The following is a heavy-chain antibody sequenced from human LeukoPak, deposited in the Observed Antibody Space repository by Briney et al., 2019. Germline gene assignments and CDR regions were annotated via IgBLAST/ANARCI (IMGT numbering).Heavy chain of an antibody. CDR2: IYYSGST. Sequence: SETLSLTCTVSGGSISSNSYYWSWIRQPPGKELEWIGYIYYSGSTNYNPSLKSRVTISVDTSKNQFSLKLSSVTAADTAVYYCAKVTGYMIEDYFDYWGQGTLVTVSS. CDR3: AKVTGYMIEDYFDY. CDR1: GGSISSNSYY. D-gene: IGHD3-22*01. V-gene: IGHV4-61*01. J-gene: IGHJ4*02.